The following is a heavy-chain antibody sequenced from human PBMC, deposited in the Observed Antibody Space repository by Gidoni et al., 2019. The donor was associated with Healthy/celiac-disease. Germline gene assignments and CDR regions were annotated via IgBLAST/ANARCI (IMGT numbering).Heavy chain of an antibody. CDR1: GYTFTGYY. J-gene: IGHJ6*02. V-gene: IGHV1-2*02. CDR3: ARDPSGYDFAGRYGMDV. Sequence: QVQLVQSGAEVKKPGASVKVSCKASGYTFTGYYMHWVRQAPGQGLEWMGWINSNSGGTNYAQKFQGRVTMTRDTSISTAYMELSRLRSDDTAVYYCARDPSGYDFAGRYGMDVWGQGTTVTVSS. D-gene: IGHD5-12*01. CDR2: INSNSGGT.